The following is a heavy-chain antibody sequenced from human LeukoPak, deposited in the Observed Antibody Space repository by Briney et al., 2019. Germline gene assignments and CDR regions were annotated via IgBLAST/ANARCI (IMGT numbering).Heavy chain of an antibody. V-gene: IGHV4-39*07. Sequence: SETLSLTCTVSGGSISSSSYYWGWIRQPPGKGLEWIGEINHSGSTNYNPSLKSRVTISVDTSKNQFSLKLSSVTAADTAVYYCARGRYYYAFDIWGQGTMVTVSS. J-gene: IGHJ3*02. CDR1: GGSISSSSYY. CDR2: INHSGST. D-gene: IGHD3-10*01. CDR3: ARGRYYYAFDI.